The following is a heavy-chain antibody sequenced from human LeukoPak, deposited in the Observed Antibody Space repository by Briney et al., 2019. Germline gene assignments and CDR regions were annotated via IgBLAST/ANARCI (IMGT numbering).Heavy chain of an antibody. V-gene: IGHV3-23*01. Sequence: PGGSLRLSCAASGFTFSSYAMSWVRQAPGKGLEWVSAISGSGGSTYYADSGKGRVTISRDNSKNTLYLQMNSLRAEDTAVYYCAIDRGAGDYWGQGTLVTVSS. D-gene: IGHD3-10*01. CDR2: ISGSGGST. J-gene: IGHJ4*02. CDR1: GFTFSSYA. CDR3: AIDRGAGDY.